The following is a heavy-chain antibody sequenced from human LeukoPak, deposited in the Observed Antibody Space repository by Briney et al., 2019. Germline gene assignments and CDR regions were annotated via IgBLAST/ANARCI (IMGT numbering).Heavy chain of an antibody. CDR1: GYTFTSYY. J-gene: IGHJ4*02. Sequence: ASVKVSCKASGYTFTSYYMHWVRQAPGQGLEWMGIINPSGGSTSYAKKFQGRVTMTRDTSTSTVYMELSSLRSEDTAVYYCARDRLQYCSSTSCSTRGSFDYWGQGTLVTVSS. V-gene: IGHV1-46*01. CDR3: ARDRLQYCSSTSCSTRGSFDY. CDR2: INPSGGST. D-gene: IGHD2-2*01.